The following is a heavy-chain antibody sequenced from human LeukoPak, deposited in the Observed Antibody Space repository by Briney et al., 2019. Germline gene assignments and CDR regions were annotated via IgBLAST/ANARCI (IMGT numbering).Heavy chain of an antibody. D-gene: IGHD2-2*01. Sequence: SQTLSLTCVISGDSVSSNSAAWNWIRQSPSRGLEWLGRTYYRSTWYNDYAVSVRGRITVNPDTSKNQFSLHLNSVTPEDTAVYYCARRLTQYDCFDPWGQGILVTVSS. CDR1: GDSVSSNSAA. J-gene: IGHJ5*02. CDR2: TYYRSTWYN. V-gene: IGHV6-1*01. CDR3: ARRLTQYDCFDP.